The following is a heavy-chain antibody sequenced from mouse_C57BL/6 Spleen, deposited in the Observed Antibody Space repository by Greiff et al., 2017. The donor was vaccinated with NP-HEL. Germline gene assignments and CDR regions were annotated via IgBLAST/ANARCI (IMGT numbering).Heavy chain of an antibody. D-gene: IGHD2-2*01. CDR1: GYTFTSYW. CDR2: IDPSDSET. V-gene: IGHV1-52*01. CDR3: ARGGIAVTTGDAMDY. Sequence: QVQLQQPGAELVRPGSSVKLSCKASGYTFTSYWMHWVKQRPIQGLEWIGNIDPSDSETHYNQKFKDKATLTVDKTTSTAYMLLSSRTSEDSAVYYGARGGIAVTTGDAMDYWGQGTSVTVSS. J-gene: IGHJ4*01.